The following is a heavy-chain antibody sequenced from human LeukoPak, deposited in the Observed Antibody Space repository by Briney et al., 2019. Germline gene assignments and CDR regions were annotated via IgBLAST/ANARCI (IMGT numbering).Heavy chain of an antibody. V-gene: IGHV3-30*02. CDR2: IRFDGSAK. CDR1: GFTFSSYG. D-gene: IGHD5-18*01. J-gene: IGHJ4*02. CDR3: ARVGRGYSFNVYCFDY. Sequence: GGSLRLSCAASGFTFSSYGMHWVRQAPGKGLEWVAFIRFDGSAKYYADSVKGRFTISRDNSKNTLYLQMNNLRAQDTAVYYCARVGRGYSFNVYCFDYWGQGTLVTVSS.